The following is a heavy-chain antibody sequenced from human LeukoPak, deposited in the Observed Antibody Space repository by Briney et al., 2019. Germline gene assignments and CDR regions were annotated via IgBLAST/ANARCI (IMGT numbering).Heavy chain of an antibody. V-gene: IGHV4-39*01. CDR1: GGSIRSSNYY. CDR3: VRLFYYDSRGPPS. D-gene: IGHD3-22*01. CDR2: IYYSGST. Sequence: SETLSLTCNVLGGSIRSSNYYWGWIRQPPGKGLEWIGSIYYSGSTYYNPSLKGRGTMSVDTSNNQFPLKLTSATATDTAVYYCVRLFYYDSRGPPSWGQGTLVTVSS. J-gene: IGHJ5*02.